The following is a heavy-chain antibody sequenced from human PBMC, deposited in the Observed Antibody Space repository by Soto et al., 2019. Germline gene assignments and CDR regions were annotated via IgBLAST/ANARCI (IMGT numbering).Heavy chain of an antibody. J-gene: IGHJ3*02. V-gene: IGHV3-74*03. CDR2: INTEGGSS. D-gene: IGHD2-2*01. CDR3: AREAGYCSRTSCYRRAFDT. CDR1: GFTFSGHW. Sequence: EVQLVESGGDLVQPGGSLRLSCAASGFTFSGHWMHWVRQVPGKGLEWVSRINTEGGSSAYADSVKGRFTISRDNARNTLYLQMNGLRGEDTAVYYCAREAGYCSRTSCYRRAFDTWGQGTTVTVSS.